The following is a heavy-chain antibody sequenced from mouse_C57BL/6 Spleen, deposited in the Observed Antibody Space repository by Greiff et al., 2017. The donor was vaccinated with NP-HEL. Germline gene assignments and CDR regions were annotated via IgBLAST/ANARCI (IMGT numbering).Heavy chain of an antibody. D-gene: IGHD1-1*01. CDR3: ARRGYYGSSLFDY. Sequence: VQLQQSGAELVMPGASVKLSCKASGYTFTSYWMHWVKQRPGQGLEWIGEIDPSDSYTNYNQKFKGKSTLTVDKSSSTAYMQLSSLTSEDSAVYYCARRGYYGSSLFDYWGQGTTLTVSS. V-gene: IGHV1-69*01. J-gene: IGHJ2*01. CDR1: GYTFTSYW. CDR2: IDPSDSYT.